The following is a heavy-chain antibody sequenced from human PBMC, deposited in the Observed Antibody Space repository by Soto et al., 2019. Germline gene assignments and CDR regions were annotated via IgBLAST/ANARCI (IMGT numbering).Heavy chain of an antibody. CDR3: ARHTSNLRYYYYAMDV. V-gene: IGHV5-51*01. J-gene: IGHJ6*02. CDR2: IYPGDSDT. D-gene: IGHD2-2*01. CDR1: GYTFTDYW. Sequence: GESLKISCKGSGYTFTDYWIGWVRQLPGKGLEWMGIIYPGDSDTRYSPSFQGHVTITVDKSTSTAYLQWNTLKASDTAMYYCARHTSNLRYYYYAMDVWGQGTTVTVSS.